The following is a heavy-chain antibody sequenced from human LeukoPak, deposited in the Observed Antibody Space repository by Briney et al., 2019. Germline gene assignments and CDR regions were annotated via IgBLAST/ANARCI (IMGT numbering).Heavy chain of an antibody. CDR3: AREGFYGNDAFDI. J-gene: IGHJ3*02. CDR1: GGSFSGYY. CDR2: INHSGST. Sequence: SETLSLTCAVYGGSFSGYYWSWIRQPPGKGLEWIGEINHSGSTNYNPSLKSRVTISVDTSKNQFSLKLSSVTAADTAVYYCAREGFYGNDAFDIWGQGTMVTVSS. V-gene: IGHV4-34*01. D-gene: IGHD3-10*01.